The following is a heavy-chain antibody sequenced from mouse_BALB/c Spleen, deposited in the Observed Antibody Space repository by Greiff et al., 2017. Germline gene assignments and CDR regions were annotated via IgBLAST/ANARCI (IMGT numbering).Heavy chain of an antibody. CDR3: ARGGTTVEDYAMDY. Sequence: VQLQQSGAELVKPGASVKLSCKASGYTFTSYWMHWVKQRPGQGLEWIGEINPSNGRTNYNEKFKSKATLTVDKSSSTAYMQLSSLTSEDSAVYYCARGGTTVEDYAMDYWGQGTSVTVSS. CDR1: GYTFTSYW. D-gene: IGHD1-1*01. V-gene: IGHV1S81*02. J-gene: IGHJ4*01. CDR2: INPSNGRT.